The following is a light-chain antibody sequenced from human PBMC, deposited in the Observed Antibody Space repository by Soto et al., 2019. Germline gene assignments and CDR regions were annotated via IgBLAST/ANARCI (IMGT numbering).Light chain of an antibody. J-gene: IGLJ3*02. CDR2: EVT. V-gene: IGLV2-14*01. CDR3: SSYTSTTTVV. CDR1: NSDVGGYNN. Sequence: QSALTQPASVSGSPGQSITISCTGTNSDVGGYNNVSWYQQHPGKAPKHMIYEVTSRPSGVSNSFSGSKSGNTASLTISGLQAEDEADYYCSSYTSTTTVVFGGGTKVTVL.